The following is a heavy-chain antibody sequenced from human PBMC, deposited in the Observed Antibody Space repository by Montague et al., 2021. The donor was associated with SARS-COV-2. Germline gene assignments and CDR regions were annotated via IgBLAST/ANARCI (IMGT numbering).Heavy chain of an antibody. J-gene: IGHJ6*03. CDR3: ARGVRQLGVRYYYYYIDV. CDR1: GGSFSGYY. CDR2: INHSGST. Sequence: SETLSLTCAVYGGSFSGYYWSWIRQPPGKGLEWIGEINHSGSTNYNPSLKSRVTISMDTSKNQFSLKLSSVTAADTAVYYCARGVRQLGVRYYYYYIDVWDKGTTVTVPS. D-gene: IGHD6-6*01. V-gene: IGHV4-34*01.